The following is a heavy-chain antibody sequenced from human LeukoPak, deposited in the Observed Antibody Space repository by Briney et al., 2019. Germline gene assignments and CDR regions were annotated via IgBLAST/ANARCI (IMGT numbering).Heavy chain of an antibody. J-gene: IGHJ4*02. Sequence: GGSLRLSCAASGFTFSSYAMSWVRQAPGKGLEWVSAISGSDTATKYADSVKGRFTISRDNSKNTLYLQMNSLRAEDTAVYYCARETYGSGSYYDGGFDYWGQGTLVTVSS. CDR2: ISGSDTAT. V-gene: IGHV3-23*01. CDR3: ARETYGSGSYYDGGFDY. D-gene: IGHD3-10*01. CDR1: GFTFSSYA.